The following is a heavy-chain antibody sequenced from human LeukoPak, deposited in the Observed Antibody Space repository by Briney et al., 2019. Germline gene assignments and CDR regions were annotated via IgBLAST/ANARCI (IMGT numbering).Heavy chain of an antibody. J-gene: IGHJ4*02. D-gene: IGHD1-26*01. CDR3: SRTGSYSRQIV. CDR2: IYYTGST. V-gene: IGHV4-39*07. Sequence: SETLSLTCSVSGGSINNTRFYWGWIRQSPGKGLEWIASIYYTGSTYYNASLSGRGTISVDTSKNQFFLKLTTVTAADTAVYYCSRTGSYSRQIVWGQGTLVTVSS. CDR1: GGSINNTRFY.